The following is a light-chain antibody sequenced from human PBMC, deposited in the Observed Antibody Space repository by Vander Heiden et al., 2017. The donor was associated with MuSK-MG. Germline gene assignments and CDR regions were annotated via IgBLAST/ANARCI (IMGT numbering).Light chain of an antibody. CDR3: QQYNAYSLYT. CDR2: KAS. CDR1: ESIRSW. J-gene: IGKJ2*01. V-gene: IGKV1-5*03. Sequence: DTQMTQSPSTLSASVGDRVSITCRASESIRSWLAWYQQKPGKAPKLLIHKASTLESGVPLRFSGSQSGTKFTLTISSLQPDDFATYYCQQYNAYSLYTFGQGTELELK.